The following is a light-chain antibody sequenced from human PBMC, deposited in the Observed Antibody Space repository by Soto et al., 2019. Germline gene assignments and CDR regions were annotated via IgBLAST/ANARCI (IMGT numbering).Light chain of an antibody. Sequence: QSALTQPASVSGSPGQSITISCTGTSSDVGGYNYVSWYQQHPGKAPKPMIYEVSNRPSGVSNRFSGSKSGNTASLTSSGIHAEDEADYYCSSYTSSSTLVFGGGTKLPVL. CDR1: SSDVGGYNY. CDR3: SSYTSSSTLV. V-gene: IGLV2-14*01. CDR2: EVS. J-gene: IGLJ2*01.